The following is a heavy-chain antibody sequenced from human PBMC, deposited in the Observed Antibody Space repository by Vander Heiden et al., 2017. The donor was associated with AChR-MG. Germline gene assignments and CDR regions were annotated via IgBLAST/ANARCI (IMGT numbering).Heavy chain of an antibody. J-gene: IGHJ5*02. CDR3: ARDLGGSYGQNWFDP. CDR2: IYYSGST. CDR1: GGSIGSGVYY. V-gene: IGHV4-31*03. D-gene: IGHD1-26*01. Sequence: QVQLQESRPGLVKPSQPLSLTCTVSGGSIGSGVYYWSWLRQPPGKGLEWIGYIYYSGSTYYNPSLKSRVTTSSDTSKNQFSLKLRSVTAADTAVYYCARDLGGSYGQNWFDPLGQGTLVTVSS.